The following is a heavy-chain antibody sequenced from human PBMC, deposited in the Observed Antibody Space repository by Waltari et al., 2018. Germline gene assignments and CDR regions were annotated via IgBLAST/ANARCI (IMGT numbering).Heavy chain of an antibody. CDR1: GFTFSPSA. V-gene: IGHV3-23*01. CDR3: AKDWRRLLEYLDWLLFALDD. J-gene: IGHJ4*02. CDR2: ITGSGDST. D-gene: IGHD3-9*01. Sequence: EVQLLESGGGLVQPGGSLRLPCAASGFTFSPSALRLVRPVPGKGLEWGSAITGSGDSTHYAESVKGRFTISRDNSKNTLYLQMNSLRAEDTAIYYCAKDWRRLLEYLDWLLFALDDWGQGSLVTVSS.